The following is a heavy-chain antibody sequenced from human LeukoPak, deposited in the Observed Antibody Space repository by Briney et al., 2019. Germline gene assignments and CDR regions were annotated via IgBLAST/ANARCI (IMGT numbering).Heavy chain of an antibody. Sequence: GGSVSLSCAASGFTLYVYDMHWVRRATGKGLEWGTGISWKCGSIDYADSVKGRFTISRDNAKNTLYLQMNSLRTEDTALYYCAKDGLYDILTGVDFWGQGALVTVSS. CDR2: ISWKCGSI. CDR3: AKDGLYDILTGVDF. CDR1: GFTLYVYD. J-gene: IGHJ4*02. D-gene: IGHD3-9*01. V-gene: IGHV3-9*01.